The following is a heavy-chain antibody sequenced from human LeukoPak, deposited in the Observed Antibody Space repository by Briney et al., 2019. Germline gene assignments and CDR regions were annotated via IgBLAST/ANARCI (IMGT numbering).Heavy chain of an antibody. CDR2: INPSGCST. V-gene: IGHV1-46*01. D-gene: IGHD1-26*01. CDR3: ARDAGATTGSFDY. J-gene: IGHJ4*02. Sequence: ASVKLSCKASGYTFTSYYMHWVRQAPGQGLEWMGIINPSGCSTSYAQKFQGRVTMTRDMSTSTVYMELSSLRSEDTAVYYCARDAGATTGSFDYWGQGTLVTVSS. CDR1: GYTFTSYY.